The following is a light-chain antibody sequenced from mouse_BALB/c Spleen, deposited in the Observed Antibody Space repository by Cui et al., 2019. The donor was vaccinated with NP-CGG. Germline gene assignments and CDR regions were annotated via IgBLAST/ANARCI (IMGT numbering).Light chain of an antibody. J-gene: IGLJ1*01. CDR1: TGAVTSINY. Sequence: QALVTQESAPTTSPGEIVTLTCRSSTGAVTSINYANWVQEKPDHLFTGLIGGTNNRAPGVPARFSGSLIGDKAALTITGAQTEDEAIYFCALWYSNHWVFGGGTKLTVL. CDR3: ALWYSNHWV. V-gene: IGLV1*01. CDR2: GTN.